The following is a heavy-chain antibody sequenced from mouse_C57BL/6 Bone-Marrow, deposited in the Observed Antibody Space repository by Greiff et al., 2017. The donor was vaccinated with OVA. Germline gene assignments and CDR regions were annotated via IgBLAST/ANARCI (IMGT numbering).Heavy chain of an antibody. Sequence: EVQLQQSGPGMVKPSQSLSLTCTVTGYSITSGYDWHWIRHFPGNKLEWMGYISYSGSTNYNPSLKSRISITHDTSKNHFFLKLNSVTTEDTATYYCARGGYYVNWYFDVWGTGTTVTVSS. CDR1: GYSITSGYD. CDR2: ISYSGST. CDR3: ARGGYYVNWYFDV. D-gene: IGHD2-3*01. V-gene: IGHV3-1*01. J-gene: IGHJ1*03.